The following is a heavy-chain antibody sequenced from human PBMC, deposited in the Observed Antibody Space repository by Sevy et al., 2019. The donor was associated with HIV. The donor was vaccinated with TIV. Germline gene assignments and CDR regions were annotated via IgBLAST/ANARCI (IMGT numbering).Heavy chain of an antibody. D-gene: IGHD2-8*01. J-gene: IGHJ4*01. Sequence: GGSLRLSCAASGFTFNKYSMSWVRQPPGKGLEWVATLSFGCGEINYADSVKGRFTISRDNSKNSFYLQMNNLRAEDTALYYCAREGCTKPHDYWGQEPWSPSPQ. CDR1: GFTFNKYS. CDR3: AREGCTKPHDY. CDR2: LSFGCGEI. V-gene: IGHV3-23*01.